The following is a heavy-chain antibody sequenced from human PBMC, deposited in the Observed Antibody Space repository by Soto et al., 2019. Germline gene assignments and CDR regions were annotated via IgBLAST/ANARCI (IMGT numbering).Heavy chain of an antibody. Sequence: GGSLRLSCAASGFTFSTYAMHWVRQAPGKGLEWVAVISYDGSDKYYADSVKGRFTISRDNSKNTLYLQMNSLRAEDTAVYYCARDSDTYCSGGSCFPLAYWGQGTLVTVSS. V-gene: IGHV3-30-3*01. D-gene: IGHD2-15*01. CDR2: ISYDGSDK. CDR1: GFTFSTYA. J-gene: IGHJ4*02. CDR3: ARDSDTYCSGGSCFPLAY.